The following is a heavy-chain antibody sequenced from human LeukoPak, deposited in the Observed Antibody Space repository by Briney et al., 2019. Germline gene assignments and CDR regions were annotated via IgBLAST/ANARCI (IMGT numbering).Heavy chain of an antibody. CDR2: ISYDGSNK. Sequence: GGSLRLSCAASGFTFSSYWMSWVRQAPGKGLEWVAVISYDGSNKYYADSVKGRFTISRDNSKNTLYLQMNSLRAEDTAVYYCAKEAAVADYYFDYWGQGTLVTVSS. CDR1: GFTFSSYW. V-gene: IGHV3-30*18. D-gene: IGHD6-19*01. CDR3: AKEAAVADYYFDY. J-gene: IGHJ4*02.